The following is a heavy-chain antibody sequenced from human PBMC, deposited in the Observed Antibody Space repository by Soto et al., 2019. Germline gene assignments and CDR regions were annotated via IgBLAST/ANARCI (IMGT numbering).Heavy chain of an antibody. CDR2: ISVSGGTT. CDR1: GFPFSSYA. V-gene: IGHV3-23*01. CDR3: AKDLQWLYY. Sequence: GGSLRLSCAASGFPFSSYAMTWVRQAPGKGLEWVSAISVSGGTTYYADSVKGRFTISRDNSKNTLYLQMNSLRAEDTAVYYCAKDLQWLYYWGQGTLVTVSS. D-gene: IGHD5-12*01. J-gene: IGHJ4*02.